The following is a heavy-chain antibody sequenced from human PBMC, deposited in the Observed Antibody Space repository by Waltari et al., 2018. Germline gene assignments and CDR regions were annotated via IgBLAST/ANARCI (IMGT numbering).Heavy chain of an antibody. J-gene: IGHJ4*02. V-gene: IGHV3-23*01. D-gene: IGHD3-22*01. CDR2: ISNSGGGT. Sequence: LQLQESGPGLVKPSETLSLTCTVSGGSISSSSYYWGWIRQPPGKGLEWVSGISNSGGGTYYADSVRGRFTISRDNSKNTLYLQMNSLRAEDTAVYYCAKSFTMIVVVITDPFDCWGQGTLVTVSS. CDR3: AKSFTMIVVVITDPFDC. CDR1: GGSISSSSYY.